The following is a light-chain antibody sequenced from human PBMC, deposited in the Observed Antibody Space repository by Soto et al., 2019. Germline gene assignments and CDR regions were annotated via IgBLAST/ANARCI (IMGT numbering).Light chain of an antibody. CDR2: DAS. CDR3: QQYDIRPLAWT. V-gene: IGKV1-33*01. Sequence: DIQMTQSPSSLSASVGDRVTITCQASQDISNYLNWYQQKPGKAPKLLIYDASNLETGVPSRFSGSGSGTEFTFTISSLQPEDIATYYCQQYDIRPLAWTFGQGTKVEIK. J-gene: IGKJ1*01. CDR1: QDISNY.